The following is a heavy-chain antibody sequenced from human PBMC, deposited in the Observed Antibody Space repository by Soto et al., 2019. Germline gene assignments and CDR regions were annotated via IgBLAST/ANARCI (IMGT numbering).Heavy chain of an antibody. CDR2: IRSKGHNYAT. V-gene: IGHV3-73*01. Sequence: PGGSLRLSCAASGFTLSAHTMNWVRQASGKGPEWVGRIRSKGHNYATEYAASVKGRFTISRDDSKNTAYLQMNSLQTEDTAVYYCTRDLFSYDYSGILWFDPWGQGTLVTVSS. D-gene: IGHD3-16*01. CDR1: GFTLSAHT. J-gene: IGHJ5*02. CDR3: TRDLFSYDYSGILWFDP.